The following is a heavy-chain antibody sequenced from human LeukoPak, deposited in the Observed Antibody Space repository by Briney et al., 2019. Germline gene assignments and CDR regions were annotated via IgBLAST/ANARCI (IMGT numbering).Heavy chain of an antibody. Sequence: SVKVSFKASGYTFTSYGISWVRQAPGQGLEWMGGIIPIFGTANYAQKFQGRVTITADESTSTAYMELSSLRSEDTAVYYCARDHYYDSSGYYYPNWFDPWGQGTLVTVSS. J-gene: IGHJ5*02. D-gene: IGHD3-22*01. CDR2: IIPIFGTA. CDR1: GYTFTSYG. CDR3: ARDHYYDSSGYYYPNWFDP. V-gene: IGHV1-69*13.